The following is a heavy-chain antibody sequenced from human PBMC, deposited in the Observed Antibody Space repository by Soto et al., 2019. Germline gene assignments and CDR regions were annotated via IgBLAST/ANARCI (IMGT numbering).Heavy chain of an antibody. Sequence: QVQLQESGPGLVKPSQTLSLTCTVSGGSISPGGYYWTWIRQHPGKGLEWIGYIYYSGSTYYNPSLKSRVTISVETSKNQFSLKLSSVTAAETGVYYCARGRSVTLFDNWGQGTLVTVSS. CDR1: GGSISPGGYY. D-gene: IGHD4-17*01. CDR3: ARGRSVTLFDN. V-gene: IGHV4-31*03. CDR2: IYYSGST. J-gene: IGHJ4*02.